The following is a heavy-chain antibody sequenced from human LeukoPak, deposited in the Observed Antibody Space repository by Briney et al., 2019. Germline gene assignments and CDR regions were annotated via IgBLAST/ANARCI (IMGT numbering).Heavy chain of an antibody. CDR1: GFIFGNYG. V-gene: IGHV3-33*01. CDR2: IWYDGSNK. Sequence: PGGSLRLSCVTSGFIFGNYGMHWVRQAPGKGLEWVAVIWYDGSNKYYADSVRGRFTISRDNSKNTLYLQMNSLRAEDTAVYFCARDGFPGAVTQNEGWWFFDLWGRGTLVTVSS. J-gene: IGHJ2*01. D-gene: IGHD4-17*01. CDR3: ARDGFPGAVTQNEGWWFFDL.